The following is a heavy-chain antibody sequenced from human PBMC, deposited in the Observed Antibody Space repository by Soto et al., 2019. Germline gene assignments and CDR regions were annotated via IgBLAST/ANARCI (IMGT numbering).Heavy chain of an antibody. V-gene: IGHV1-3*01. CDR1: GYTFTSYA. CDR2: ISAGNGNT. CDR3: ARDVAAADY. Sequence: ASVKVACKASGYTFTSYAMHWVRQAPGQRLEWMGWISAGNGNTKYSQKFQGRVTITTDTSATTAYMELSSLRPEDTAVYYCARDVAAADYWGQGTLVTVSS. J-gene: IGHJ4*02. D-gene: IGHD6-13*01.